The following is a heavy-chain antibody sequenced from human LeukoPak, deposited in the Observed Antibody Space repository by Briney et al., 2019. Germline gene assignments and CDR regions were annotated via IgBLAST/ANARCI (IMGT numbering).Heavy chain of an antibody. CDR3: AKYRIAAAGSLDY. D-gene: IGHD6-13*01. Sequence: GGTLRLSCAASGFTFSSYGMSWVRQAPGKGLEWVSAISGSGGSTYYADSVKGRFTISRDNSKNTLYLQMNSLRAEDTAVYYCAKYRIAAAGSLDYWGQGTLVTVSS. J-gene: IGHJ4*02. V-gene: IGHV3-23*01. CDR1: GFTFSSYG. CDR2: ISGSGGST.